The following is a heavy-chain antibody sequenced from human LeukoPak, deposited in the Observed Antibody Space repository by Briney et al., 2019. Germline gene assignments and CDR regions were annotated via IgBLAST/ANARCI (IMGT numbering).Heavy chain of an antibody. V-gene: IGHV4-4*07. D-gene: IGHD5-24*01. CDR1: GGSISSYY. CDR2: IYTSGST. CDR3: AGRLWRRDGYNLSAFDI. J-gene: IGHJ3*02. Sequence: SETLSLTCTVSGGSISSYYWSWIRQPAGKGLEWIGRIYTSGSTNYNPSLKSRVSMSLDTSKNQFSLKLNSVTAADTAVYYCAGRLWRRDGYNLSAFDIWGQGTMVTVSS.